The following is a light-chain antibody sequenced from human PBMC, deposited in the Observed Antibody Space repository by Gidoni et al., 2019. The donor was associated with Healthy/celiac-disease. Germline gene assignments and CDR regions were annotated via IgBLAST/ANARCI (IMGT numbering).Light chain of an antibody. CDR2: LGS. CDR1: QSLLHSNGYNY. CDR3: MQALQTPPWT. V-gene: IGKV2-28*01. J-gene: IGKJ2*02. Sequence: DIVMTQSPLSLPVTPGEPASISCRSSQSLLHSNGYNYLDWYLQKPGPSPQLLIYLGSNRASGGPDRCSGSGSGTEFTLKISRVEAEDVGVYYCMQALQTPPWTFGQGTKLEIK.